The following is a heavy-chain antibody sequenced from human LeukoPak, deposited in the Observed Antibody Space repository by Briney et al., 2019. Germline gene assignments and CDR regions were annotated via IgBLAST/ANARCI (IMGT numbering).Heavy chain of an antibody. CDR3: ARAGRNGVEFDP. V-gene: IGHV1-2*02. J-gene: IGHJ5*02. CDR2: INPNSGGT. CDR1: GYTFTGYY. Sequence: SSVNVSCKASGYTFTGYYMHWVRQAPGQGLEWMGWINPNSGGTNYAQKFQGRVTMTRDTSISTAYMELSRLRSDDTAVYYCARAGRNGVEFDPWGQGTLVADSS. D-gene: IGHD3-10*01.